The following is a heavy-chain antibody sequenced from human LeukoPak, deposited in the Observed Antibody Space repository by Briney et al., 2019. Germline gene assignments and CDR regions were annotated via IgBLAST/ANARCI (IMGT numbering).Heavy chain of an antibody. V-gene: IGHV4-59*01. D-gene: IGHD5-18*01. Sequence: PSEILSLTCTVSGGSISKYYWSWIRQPPGKGLEWIGYIYYSGSTNYNPSLKSRVTISVDTSKNQLSLKMRSVTAADTAVYYCARDRGYSYGLQNWYFDLWGRGTLVTVSS. CDR2: IYYSGST. CDR1: GGSISKYY. CDR3: ARDRGYSYGLQNWYFDL. J-gene: IGHJ2*01.